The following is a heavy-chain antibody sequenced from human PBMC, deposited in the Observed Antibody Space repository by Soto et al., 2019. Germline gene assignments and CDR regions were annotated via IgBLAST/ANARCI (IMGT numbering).Heavy chain of an antibody. J-gene: IGHJ6*02. CDR2: LSYDGSNK. CDR1: GFTFSSYG. D-gene: IGHD3-9*01. Sequence: QVQLVESGGGVVQPGRSLRLSCAASGFTFSSYGMHWVRQAPGKGLEWVAVLSYDGSNKYYADSVKGRFTISRDNSKNTLYLQMNSLRAEDTAVYYCAKDYGDPHYDILTGYYGYYYYYGMDVWGQGTTVTVSS. V-gene: IGHV3-30*18. CDR3: AKDYGDPHYDILTGYYGYYYYYGMDV.